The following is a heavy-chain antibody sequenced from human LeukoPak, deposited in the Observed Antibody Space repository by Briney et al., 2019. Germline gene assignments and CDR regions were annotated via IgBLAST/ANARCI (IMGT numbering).Heavy chain of an antibody. CDR1: GGSISSYY. D-gene: IGHD6-13*01. CDR2: IYYSGST. V-gene: IGHV4-59*01. CDR3: ARVRQQLVPIGGYYYYYMDV. J-gene: IGHJ6*03. Sequence: PSETLSLTCTVSGGSISSYYWSWIRQPPGKGLEWIGYIYYSGSTNYNPSLKSRVTISVDTSKNQFSLKLSSVTAADTAVYYCARVRQQLVPIGGYYYYYMDVWGKGTTVTISS.